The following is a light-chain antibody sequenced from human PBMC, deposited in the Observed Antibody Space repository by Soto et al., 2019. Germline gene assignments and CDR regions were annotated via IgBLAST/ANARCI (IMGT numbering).Light chain of an antibody. CDR1: SSDVGGYNY. J-gene: IGLJ3*02. CDR3: SSYTTTSTT. V-gene: IGLV2-14*01. Sequence: QSALTQPASVSGSPGQSITISCTGTSSDVGGYNYVSWYQQHPGKAPKLMIYEVIHRPSGVSNRFSGSKSGNTASLTISGLQAEDEADYYCSSYTTTSTTFGGGTKLTVL. CDR2: EVI.